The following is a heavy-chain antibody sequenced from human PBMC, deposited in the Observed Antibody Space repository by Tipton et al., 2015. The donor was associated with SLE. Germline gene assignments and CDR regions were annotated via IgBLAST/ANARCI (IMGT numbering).Heavy chain of an antibody. D-gene: IGHD5/OR15-5a*01. CDR2: AYHSGST. CDR3: ARDRSSVSD. Sequence: TLSLTCAVSGYFISSGYYWGWIRQPPGKGLGWIGIAYHSGSTYYNPSLESRVTIAIDTSKNQFSLTLTSVTAADTAVYFCARDRSSVSDWGQGTQVIVSP. J-gene: IGHJ4*02. CDR1: GYFISSGYY. V-gene: IGHV4-38-2*02.